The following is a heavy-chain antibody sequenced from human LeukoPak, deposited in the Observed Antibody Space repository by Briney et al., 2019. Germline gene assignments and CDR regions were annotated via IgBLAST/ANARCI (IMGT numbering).Heavy chain of an antibody. Sequence: GGSLRLSCAASGFTFSSYSMNWVRQAPGKGLEWVSSISSSSSYIYYADSVKGRFTISRDNSKNTLYLQMNSLRAEDTAVYYCAKYHGSGTAFDYWGQGTLVTVSS. D-gene: IGHD3-10*01. CDR1: GFTFSSYS. J-gene: IGHJ4*02. CDR2: ISSSSSYI. CDR3: AKYHGSGTAFDY. V-gene: IGHV3-21*01.